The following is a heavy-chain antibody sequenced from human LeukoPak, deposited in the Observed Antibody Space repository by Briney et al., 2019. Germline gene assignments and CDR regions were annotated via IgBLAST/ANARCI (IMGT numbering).Heavy chain of an antibody. D-gene: IGHD2-2*01. J-gene: IGHJ6*02. CDR1: GFTFSSSG. V-gene: IGHV3-30*02. Sequence: GGSLRLSCVASGFTFSSSGMHWVRQAPGKGLEWVAFIRTDGSDKYYADSVKGRFSISRDNSKNTLYLQMNSLRAEDTAMYYCAKDHAQAMDVWGQGTTVTVSS. CDR2: IRTDGSDK. CDR3: AKDHAQAMDV.